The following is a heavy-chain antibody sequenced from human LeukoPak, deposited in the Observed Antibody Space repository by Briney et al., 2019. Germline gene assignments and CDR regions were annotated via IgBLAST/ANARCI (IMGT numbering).Heavy chain of an antibody. Sequence: SETLSLTCTVSGGSISSDDYYWSWIRQPPGKGLEWIGYISYSGNTYYNPSLKSRVTISVDTSKNQFSLKLSSVTVADTAVYYCARDRRYGSESLRRLDYWGQGTLVTVSS. CDR1: GGSISSDDYY. CDR3: ARDRRYGSESLRRLDY. D-gene: IGHD3-10*01. V-gene: IGHV4-30-4*01. J-gene: IGHJ4*02. CDR2: ISYSGNT.